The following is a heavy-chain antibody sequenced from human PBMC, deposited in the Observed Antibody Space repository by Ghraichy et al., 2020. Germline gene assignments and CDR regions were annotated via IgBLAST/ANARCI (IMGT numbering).Heavy chain of an antibody. D-gene: IGHD3-3*01. J-gene: IGHJ5*02. Sequence: ASVKVSCKASGYTFTSYDINWVRQATGQGLEWMGWMNPNSGNTGYAQKFQGRVTMTRNTSISTAYLELSSLRSEDTAVYYCARTGDFWSGYYIDRVRNWFDPWGQGTL. CDR3: ARTGDFWSGYYIDRVRNWFDP. CDR2: MNPNSGNT. V-gene: IGHV1-8*01. CDR1: GYTFTSYD.